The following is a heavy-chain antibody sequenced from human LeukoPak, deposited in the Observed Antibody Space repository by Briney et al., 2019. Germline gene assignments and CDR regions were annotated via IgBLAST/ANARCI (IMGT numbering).Heavy chain of an antibody. V-gene: IGHV1-18*04. CDR2: ISAFNGNT. CDR1: GYTFTSNY. Sequence: ASVKVSCKASGYTFTSNYIHWVRQAPGQGLEWMGWISAFNGNTNYAQKFRGRVTMTTEASTSTAYMELRSLRSDDTAFYYCAREPGLARSTFFDYWGQGTLVTVST. CDR3: AREPGLARSTFFDY. D-gene: IGHD3-16*01. J-gene: IGHJ4*02.